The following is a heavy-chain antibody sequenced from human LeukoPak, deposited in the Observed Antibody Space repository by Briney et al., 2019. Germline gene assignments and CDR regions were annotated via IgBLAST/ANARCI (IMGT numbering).Heavy chain of an antibody. J-gene: IGHJ4*02. D-gene: IGHD6-19*01. CDR2: INPNSGGT. CDR3: ARVALSSGWYDY. Sequence: GASVKVSCKASGYTFTGYYMHWVRRAPGQGLEWMGWINPNSGGTNYAQRFQGRVTMTRDTSISTAYMELSRLRSDDTAVYYCARVALSSGWYDYWGQGTLVTVSS. V-gene: IGHV1-2*02. CDR1: GYTFTGYY.